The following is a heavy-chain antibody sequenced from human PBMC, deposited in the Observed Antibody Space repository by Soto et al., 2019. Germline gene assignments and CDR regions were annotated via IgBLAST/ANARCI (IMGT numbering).Heavy chain of an antibody. CDR3: ARDHRGVYYYGSGSYWFDP. V-gene: IGHV4-31*03. Sequence: PSETLSLTCTVSGGSISSGGYYWSWIRQHPGKGLEWIGYIYYSGSTYYNPSRKSRVTISVDTSKNQFSLKLSSVTAADTAVYYCARDHRGVYYYGSGSYWFDPWGQGTLVTVSS. D-gene: IGHD3-10*01. J-gene: IGHJ5*02. CDR1: GGSISSGGYY. CDR2: IYYSGST.